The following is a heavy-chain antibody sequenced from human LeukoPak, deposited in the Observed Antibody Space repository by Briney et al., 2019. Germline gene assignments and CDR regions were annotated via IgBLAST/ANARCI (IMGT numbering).Heavy chain of an antibody. CDR1: GGSFSGYY. V-gene: IGHV3-21*01. Sequence: ETLSLTCAVYGGSFSGYYWSWVRQAPGKGLEWVSSISSSSSYIYYADSVKGRFTISRDNAKNSLYLQMNSLRAEDTAVYYCARIGPHVLRYFDCWGQGTLVTVSS. CDR3: ARIGPHVLRYFDC. CDR2: ISSSSSYI. D-gene: IGHD3-9*01. J-gene: IGHJ4*02.